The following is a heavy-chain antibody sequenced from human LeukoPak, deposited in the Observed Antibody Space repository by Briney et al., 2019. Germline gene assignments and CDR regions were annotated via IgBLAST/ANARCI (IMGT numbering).Heavy chain of an antibody. J-gene: IGHJ4*02. CDR1: GGSISNYY. V-gene: IGHV4-4*07. Sequence: SETLSLTCTVSGGSISNYYWSWIRQPAGKGLEWIGRIYSSGSTNYNPSLKSRVTMSVDTSKNQFSLKLSSVTAADTAVYYCAREEYDSSGFSWWGQGTLVTVSS. D-gene: IGHD3-22*01. CDR3: AREEYDSSGFSW. CDR2: IYSSGST.